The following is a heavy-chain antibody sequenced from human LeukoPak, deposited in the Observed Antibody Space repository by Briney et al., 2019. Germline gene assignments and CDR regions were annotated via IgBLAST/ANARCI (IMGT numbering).Heavy chain of an antibody. CDR3: AKDRGRAYGSSGWYAANDFDY. V-gene: IGHV3-30*18. CDR2: ISYDGSNK. D-gene: IGHD6-19*01. J-gene: IGHJ4*02. Sequence: GGSLRLSCAASGFTFSSYGMHWVRQAPGKGLEWVAVISYDGSNKYYADSVKGRFTISRDNSKNTLYLQMNSLRAEDTAVNYCAKDRGRAYGSSGWYAANDFDYWGQGTLVTVSS. CDR1: GFTFSSYG.